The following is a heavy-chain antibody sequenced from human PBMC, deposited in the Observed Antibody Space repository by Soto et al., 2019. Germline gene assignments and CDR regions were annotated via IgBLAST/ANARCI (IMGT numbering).Heavy chain of an antibody. CDR1: GGSINTDSW. J-gene: IGHJ4*02. Sequence: QVQLQESGPGLVSPLGTLSLTCAVSGGSINTDSWWTWVRQPPGKGLEWIGEIHRSRGTNYNSSLKSRVTISIDRSTNHFSLRLYSVPAADTAVYYCASREEARPFWGQGTLVTVSS. V-gene: IGHV4-4*02. CDR2: IHRSRGT. CDR3: ASREEARPF. D-gene: IGHD6-6*01.